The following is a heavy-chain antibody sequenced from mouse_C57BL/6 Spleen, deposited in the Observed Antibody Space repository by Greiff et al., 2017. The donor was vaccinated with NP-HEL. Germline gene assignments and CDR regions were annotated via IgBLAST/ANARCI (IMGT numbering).Heavy chain of an antibody. CDR1: GYTFTSYW. CDR3: AREELRPCDKDGLDYFDY. J-gene: IGHJ2*01. Sequence: QVQLQQPGAELVKPGASVKLSCKASGYTFTSYWMHWVKQRPGRGLEWIGGIDPYSGGTKYNEKFKGKATLTVDKPSSTAYMQLSSLTSEDSAVYECAREELRPCDKDGLDYFDYWGQGTTLTVSS. CDR2: IDPYSGGT. V-gene: IGHV1-72*01. D-gene: IGHD1-3*01.